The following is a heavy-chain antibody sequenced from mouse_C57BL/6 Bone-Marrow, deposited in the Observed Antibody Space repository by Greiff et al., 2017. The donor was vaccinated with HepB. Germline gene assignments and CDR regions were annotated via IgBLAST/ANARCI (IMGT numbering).Heavy chain of an antibody. Sequence: VQLVESGAELVRPGASVKLSCKASGYTFTDYYINWVKQRPGQGLEWIARIYPGSGNTYYNEKFKGKATLTAEKSSSTAYMQLSSLTSEDSAVYFCARGTYYYGSSYYWYFDVWGTGTTVTVSS. CDR1: GYTFTDYY. V-gene: IGHV1-76*01. CDR3: ARGTYYYGSSYYWYFDV. J-gene: IGHJ1*03. CDR2: IYPGSGNT. D-gene: IGHD1-1*01.